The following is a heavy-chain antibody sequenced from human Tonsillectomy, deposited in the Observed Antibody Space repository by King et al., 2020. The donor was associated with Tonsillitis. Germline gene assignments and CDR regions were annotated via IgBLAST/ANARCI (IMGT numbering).Heavy chain of an antibody. V-gene: IGHV1-18*04. Sequence: QLVQSGAEVKKPGASVKVSCKASGYTFTSYGISWVRQAPGQGLEWMGWINTYNGNTNSAQKLQGRVTMTTDTSTSTAYMELRSLRSDDTAVYYCARVNIYYYDSSGYPGWFDTWGQGTLVTVSS. CDR3: ARVNIYYYDSSGYPGWFDT. CDR2: INTYNGNT. CDR1: GYTFTSYG. J-gene: IGHJ5*02. D-gene: IGHD3-22*01.